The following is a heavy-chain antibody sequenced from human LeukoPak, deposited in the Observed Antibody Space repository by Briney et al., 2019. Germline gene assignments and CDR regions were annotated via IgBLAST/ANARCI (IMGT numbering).Heavy chain of an antibody. Sequence: KPGGSLRLSCAASGFTFSTYSMTWVRQAPGKGLEWVSSTTKSSYIYSADSVTGRFTISRDNAKTSLYLQKNSLRAEDTAVYYCAREVWYTPDYWGQGTLVTVSS. J-gene: IGHJ4*02. CDR3: AREVWYTPDY. V-gene: IGHV3-21*01. CDR2: TTKSSYI. D-gene: IGHD1-14*01. CDR1: GFTFSTYS.